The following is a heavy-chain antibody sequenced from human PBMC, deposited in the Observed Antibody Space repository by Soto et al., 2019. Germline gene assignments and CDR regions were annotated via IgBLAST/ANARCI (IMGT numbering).Heavy chain of an antibody. J-gene: IGHJ4*02. CDR3: ARVGNNGWPLEYDY. V-gene: IGHV1-18*04. Sequence: QPQLVQSGAEVRKPGASANVSCKASGYTFTTYGISWVRQAPGQGLEWMGWIGGYNGDSHNAQKFQGRLTMTRDTSTKTAYMELRSLRPDDTAVYYCARVGNNGWPLEYDYGGQGTLVIVSS. CDR2: IGGYNGDS. CDR1: GYTFTTYG. D-gene: IGHD2-8*01.